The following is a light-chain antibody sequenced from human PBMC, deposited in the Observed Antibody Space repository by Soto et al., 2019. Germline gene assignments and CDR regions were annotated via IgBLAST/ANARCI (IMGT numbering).Light chain of an antibody. Sequence: IQMTQSPSTRSSSLGDRVTITCRASQSVNRWLAWYQQKPGKAPKLLIYETSSLESGVPSRFGGSVSGTEGTITISSLKTDDGSIYYGQQSNSYPWTFGQGTKVDIK. CDR1: QSVNRW. CDR2: ETS. V-gene: IGKV1-5*03. J-gene: IGKJ1*01. CDR3: QQSNSYPWT.